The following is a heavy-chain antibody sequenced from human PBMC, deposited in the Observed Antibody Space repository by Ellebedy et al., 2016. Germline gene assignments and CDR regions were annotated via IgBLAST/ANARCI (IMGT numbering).Heavy chain of an antibody. V-gene: IGHV3-30*14. CDR3: ARGVGSGWFDP. J-gene: IGHJ5*02. Sequence: GESLKISCAASGFTFSSHAMHWVRQAPGTGLAWVPVISYDGSDKYYADSVKGRFTISRDNSKNTLYLQMNSLRAEDTAVYYCARGVGSGWFDPWGQGTLVTVSS. CDR2: ISYDGSDK. D-gene: IGHD2-15*01. CDR1: GFTFSSHA.